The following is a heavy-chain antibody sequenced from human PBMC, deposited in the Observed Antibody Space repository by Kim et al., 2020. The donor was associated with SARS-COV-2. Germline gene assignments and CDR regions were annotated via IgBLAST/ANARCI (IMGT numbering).Heavy chain of an antibody. D-gene: IGHD6-19*01. Sequence: YADTRKGRFTISRAKSKNTLYLQMNRLGAEDTAVYYCAKPPRGAVASSDYWGQGTLVTVSS. CDR3: AKPPRGAVASSDY. J-gene: IGHJ4*02. V-gene: IGHV3-23*01.